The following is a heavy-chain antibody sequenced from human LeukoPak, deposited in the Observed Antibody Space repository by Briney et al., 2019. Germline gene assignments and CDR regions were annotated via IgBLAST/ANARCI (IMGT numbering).Heavy chain of an antibody. CDR2: ISAYNGNT. J-gene: IGHJ4*02. CDR1: GYTFTSYG. D-gene: IGHD5-12*01. CDR3: ARYSGYDSRHFDY. Sequence: ASVKVSCKASGYTFTSYGISWVRQAPGQGLEWMGWISAYNGNTNYAQKLQGRVTMTTDTSTSTAYVELRSLRSDDTAVYYCARYSGYDSRHFDYWGQGTLVTVSS. V-gene: IGHV1-18*01.